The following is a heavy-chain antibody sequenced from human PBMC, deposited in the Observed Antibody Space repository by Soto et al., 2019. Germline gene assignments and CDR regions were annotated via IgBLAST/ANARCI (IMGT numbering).Heavy chain of an antibody. J-gene: IGHJ6*04. CDR2: ISGSGGST. V-gene: IGHV3-23*01. CDR1: GFTLSSYS. Sequence: TGGSLRLSCAAPGFTLSSYSIGLGPPAPGKGPEWGSAISGSGGSTYYADPVKGRFTIFRDKSKKTLCLQMKSRGGEEKAVYYYANLGGDHYYYYSGMDVGGKGTTVTVPS. CDR3: ANLGGDHYYYYSGMDV. D-gene: IGHD3-10*01.